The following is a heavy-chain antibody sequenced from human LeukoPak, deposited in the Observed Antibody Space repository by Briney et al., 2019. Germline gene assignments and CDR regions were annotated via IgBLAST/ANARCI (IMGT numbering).Heavy chain of an antibody. V-gene: IGHV1-2*02. D-gene: IGHD1-26*01. CDR3: AREVSGRYLDY. Sequence: ASVKVSCKASGYTFTDYYIQWMRQAPGQGLEWMGWINPNSGGTNYAQKFQGRVTMTRDTSISTAYMELSRLRSDDTAVYYCAREVSGRYLDYWGQGTLVTVSS. J-gene: IGHJ4*02. CDR1: GYTFTDYY. CDR2: INPNSGGT.